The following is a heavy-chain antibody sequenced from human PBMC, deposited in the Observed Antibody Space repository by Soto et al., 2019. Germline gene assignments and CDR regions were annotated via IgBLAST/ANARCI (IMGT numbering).Heavy chain of an antibody. Sequence: KQSQTLSLTCAVYGGSFSGYYWSWIRQPPGKGLEWIGEINHSGSTNYNPSLKSRVTISVDTSKNQFSLKLSSVTAADTAVYYCARVRRKNIVVVPAAIYWFDPWGQGTLVTVSS. CDR3: ARVRRKNIVVVPAAIYWFDP. CDR2: INHSGST. D-gene: IGHD2-2*01. J-gene: IGHJ5*02. V-gene: IGHV4-34*01. CDR1: GGSFSGYY.